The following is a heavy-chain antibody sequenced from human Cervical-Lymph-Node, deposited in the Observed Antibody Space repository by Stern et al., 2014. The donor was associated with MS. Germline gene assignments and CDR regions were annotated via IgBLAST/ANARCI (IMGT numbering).Heavy chain of an antibody. CDR2: ISDDGINK. J-gene: IGHJ3*02. CDR1: GFRFISSA. V-gene: IGHV3-30-3*01. D-gene: IGHD2-15*01. CDR3: AYDKYCSGGNCRDAFNI. Sequence: VQLVESGGGVVQPGTSLRLSCAASGFRFISSAIHWVRKAPATGMAWEAVISDDGINKFYGDSVKGRVTISRDSSKNTLFLQMTSVKTEDTAVYYCAYDKYCSGGNCRDAFNIWGQETMVTVSA.